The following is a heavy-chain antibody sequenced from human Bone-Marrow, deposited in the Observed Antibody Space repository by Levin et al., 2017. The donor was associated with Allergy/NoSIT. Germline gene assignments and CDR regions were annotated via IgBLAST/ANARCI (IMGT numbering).Heavy chain of an antibody. CDR1: GYSFNTFW. CDR3: ARHVFSYYFDS. J-gene: IGHJ4*02. V-gene: IGHV5-51*01. D-gene: IGHD3-9*01. Sequence: KVSCKGSGYSFNTFWIGWVRQMPGKGLEWVGSFYPGDSESRHSPSFQGQVTFSADKSISTAYLQWSSLRASDTAMYYCARHVFSYYFDSWGQGTLVTVPS. CDR2: FYPGDSES.